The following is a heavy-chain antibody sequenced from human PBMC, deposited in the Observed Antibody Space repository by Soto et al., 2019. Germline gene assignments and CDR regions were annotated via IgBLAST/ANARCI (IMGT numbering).Heavy chain of an antibody. V-gene: IGHV4-61*01. CDR1: GGSVISGSYY. J-gene: IGHJ4*02. CDR3: ARAAPAPQLRYFDWLLFLDY. Sequence: PSETLSLTCTVSGGSVISGSYYWSWIRQPPGKGLEWIGYIYYSGSTNYNPSLKSRVTISVDTSKNQFSLKLSSVTAADTAVYYCARAAPAPQLRYFDWLLFLDYWGQGTLVTVSS. CDR2: IYYSGST. D-gene: IGHD3-9*01.